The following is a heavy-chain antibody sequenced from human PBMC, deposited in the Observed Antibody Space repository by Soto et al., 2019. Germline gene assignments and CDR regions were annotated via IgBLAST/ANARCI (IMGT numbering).Heavy chain of an antibody. V-gene: IGHV1-69*13. D-gene: IGHD2-2*01. CDR3: ARGGEYCSRTSCLGDNWFDP. Sequence: GASVKVSCKASGGTFSSYAISWVRQAPGQGLEWMGGIIPIFGTANYAQKFQGRVTITADESTSTAYMELSSLRSEDTAVYYCARGGEYCSRTSCLGDNWFDPWGQGTLVTVSS. J-gene: IGHJ5*02. CDR2: IIPIFGTA. CDR1: GGTFSSYA.